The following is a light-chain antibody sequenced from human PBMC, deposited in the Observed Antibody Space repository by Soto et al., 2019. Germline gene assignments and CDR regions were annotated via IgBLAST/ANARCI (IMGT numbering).Light chain of an antibody. CDR1: SSDVGGYNY. J-gene: IGLJ1*01. V-gene: IGLV2-8*01. Sequence: QSALTQPPSASVSPGQSVTISCTGTSSDVGGYNYVSWYQQHPGKAPKLIIYEVYKRPSGVPDRFSGSKSGNTAALTVSGLQAEDEADYYCSSYVGTNSYVFGTGTKVTVL. CDR3: SSYVGTNSYV. CDR2: EVY.